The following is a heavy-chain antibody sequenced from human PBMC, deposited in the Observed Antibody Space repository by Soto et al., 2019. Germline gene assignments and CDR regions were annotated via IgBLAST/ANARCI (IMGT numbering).Heavy chain of an antibody. J-gene: IGHJ3*02. CDR1: GGSISSSSYY. CDR3: ASPFPYNYDYVWVSYRHLNDAFDI. D-gene: IGHD3-16*02. Sequence: SETLSLTCTVSGGSISSSSYYWGWIRQPPGKGLEWIGSIYYSGSTYYNPSLKSRVTISVDTSKNQFSLKLSSVTAADTAVYYCASPFPYNYDYVWVSYRHLNDAFDIWGQGTRVTVSS. V-gene: IGHV4-39*01. CDR2: IYYSGST.